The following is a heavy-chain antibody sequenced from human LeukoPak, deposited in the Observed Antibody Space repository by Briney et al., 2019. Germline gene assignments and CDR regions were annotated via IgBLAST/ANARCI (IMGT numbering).Heavy chain of an antibody. Sequence: GGSLRLSCAASGFALSAYAMSWVRQAPGKGLEWVSAISGSGGTTYYADSVKGRFTISRDNSKNTLYLQVNSPRAEDTAVYYCARRSLRLAPDFDFWGQGSLVTVSS. CDR3: ARRSLRLAPDFDF. CDR1: GFALSAYA. V-gene: IGHV3-23*01. CDR2: ISGSGGTT. J-gene: IGHJ4*02. D-gene: IGHD5/OR15-5a*01.